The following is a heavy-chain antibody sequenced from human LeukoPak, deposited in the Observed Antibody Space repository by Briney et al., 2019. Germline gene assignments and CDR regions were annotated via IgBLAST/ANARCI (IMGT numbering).Heavy chain of an antibody. CDR2: IYYSGST. Sequence: PSETLSLTCTVSGGSISSCYWSWIRQPPGKGLEWIGYIYYSGSTNYNPSLKSRVTISVDTSKNQFSLKLSSVTAANTAVYYCARKGLTMVRGVRWYYYMDVWAKGPRSPSP. CDR3: ARKGLTMVRGVRWYYYMDV. D-gene: IGHD3-10*01. CDR1: GGSISSCY. J-gene: IGHJ6*03. V-gene: IGHV4-59*12.